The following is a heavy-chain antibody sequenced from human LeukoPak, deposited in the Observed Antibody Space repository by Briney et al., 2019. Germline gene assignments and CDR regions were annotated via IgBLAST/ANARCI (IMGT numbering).Heavy chain of an antibody. V-gene: IGHV3-64*01. J-gene: IGHJ4*02. D-gene: IGHD6-13*01. CDR3: ARDGGYSSSWYFDY. Sequence: PGGSLRLSCAASGFTFSSYAMHWVRQAPGKGLEYVSAISSNGGSTYYANSVKSRFTISRDNSKNTLYLQMGSLRAEDMAVYYCARDGGYSSSWYFDYWGRGTLVTVSS. CDR2: ISSNGGST. CDR1: GFTFSSYA.